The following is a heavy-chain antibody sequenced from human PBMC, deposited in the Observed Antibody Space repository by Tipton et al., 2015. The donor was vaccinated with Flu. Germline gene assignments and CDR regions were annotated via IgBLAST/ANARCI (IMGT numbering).Heavy chain of an antibody. J-gene: IGHJ4*02. CDR3: TTDYVYNNYHGY. V-gene: IGHV3-49*04. D-gene: IGHD3-10*02. Sequence: RSLRLSCTTSGFTFGDFAMSWVRQAPGKGLEWVGLIRSKTYGGTTEYAASVKGRFSISRDDSRGVAYLQMNSLKSEDTGIYYCTTDYVYNNYHGYWGQGTLVTVSS. CDR2: IRSKTYGGTT. CDR1: GFTFGDFA.